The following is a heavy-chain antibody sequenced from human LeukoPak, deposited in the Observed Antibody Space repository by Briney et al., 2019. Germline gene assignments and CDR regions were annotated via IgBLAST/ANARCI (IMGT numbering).Heavy chain of an antibody. CDR2: IYTSGST. V-gene: IGHV4-4*09. CDR3: ARQVGDYYGSGSSNWFDP. J-gene: IGHJ5*02. Sequence: PSETLSLTCIVSGGSISSYYWSWIRQPPGKGLEWIGYIYTSGSTNYNPSLKSRVTISVDTSKNQFSLKLSSVTAADTAVYYCARQVGDYYGSGSSNWFDPWGQGTLVTVSS. CDR1: GGSISSYY. D-gene: IGHD3-10*01.